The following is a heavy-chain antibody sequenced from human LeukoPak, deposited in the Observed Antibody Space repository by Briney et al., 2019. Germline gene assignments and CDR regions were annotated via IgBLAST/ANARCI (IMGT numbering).Heavy chain of an antibody. J-gene: IGHJ4*02. V-gene: IGHV4-34*01. CDR3: ARDLSGFDY. CDR2: INHSGST. CDR1: GGSFSGYY. Sequence: SETLSLTCAVYGGSFSGYYWSWVRQPPGKGLEWVGEINHSGSTNYNPSLKSRVTISVDTSKNQFSLKLSSVTAADTSVYYCARDLSGFDYWGQGTLVTVSS. D-gene: IGHD2/OR15-2a*01.